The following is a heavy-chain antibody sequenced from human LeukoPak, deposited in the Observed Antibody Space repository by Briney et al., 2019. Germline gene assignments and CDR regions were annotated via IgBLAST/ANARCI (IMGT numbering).Heavy chain of an antibody. D-gene: IGHD1-26*01. CDR3: ARGGGSQGY. J-gene: IGHJ4*02. CDR2: IYYSGST. Sequence: SETLSLTCTVSGVFISSYYWIWLRQPPGKGLEWVGYIYYSGSTNYNPSLKSRVTISVDTSKNQFSLKLSSVTAADTAVYYCARGGGSQGYWGQGTLVTVSS. V-gene: IGHV4-59*01. CDR1: GVFISSYY.